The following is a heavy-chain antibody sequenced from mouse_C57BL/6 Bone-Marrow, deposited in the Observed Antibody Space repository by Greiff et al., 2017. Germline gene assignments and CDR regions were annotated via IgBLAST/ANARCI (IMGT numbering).Heavy chain of an antibody. CDR1: GFTFSDYY. CDR2: ISNGGGST. CDR3: ARHRDGYYRVPFAY. V-gene: IGHV5-12*01. Sequence: EVHLVESGGGLVQPGGSLKLSCAASGFTFSDYYMYWVRQTPEKRLEWVAYISNGGGSTYYPDTVKGRFTISRDNAKNTLYLQMSRLKSEDTAMYYCARHRDGYYRVPFAYWGQGTLVTVSA. J-gene: IGHJ3*01. D-gene: IGHD2-3*01.